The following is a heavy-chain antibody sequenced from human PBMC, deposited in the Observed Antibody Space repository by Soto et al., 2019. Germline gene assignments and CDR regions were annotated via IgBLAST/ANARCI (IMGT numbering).Heavy chain of an antibody. D-gene: IGHD5-18*01. J-gene: IGHJ4*02. CDR1: VYTFTSYG. CDR3: ARGGFAYGYLDF. Sequence: QVHLVQSGAEVKKPGASLKVSCKTSVYTFTSYGIVWVRQAPGQGLEWMGWISTYNIDTKYAQKFKGRVTMGTDTSTTTAYMELTSLTSDDTAMYYCARGGFAYGYLDFWGQGTLATVSS. CDR2: ISTYNIDT. V-gene: IGHV1-18*01.